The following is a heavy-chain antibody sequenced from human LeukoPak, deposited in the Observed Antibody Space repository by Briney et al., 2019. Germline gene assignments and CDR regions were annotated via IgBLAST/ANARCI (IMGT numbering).Heavy chain of an antibody. V-gene: IGHV3-30-3*01. Sequence: GGSLRLSCTGSGFTLSSYAVHWVRQALGKGLEWVAVMLFDGTNKRYAESVKGRFTVSRDNSKNSVYLQMNSLRAEDTAVYYCARERQNKDFWSGGDYWGQGTLVTVSS. CDR3: ARERQNKDFWSGGDY. D-gene: IGHD3-3*01. J-gene: IGHJ4*02. CDR2: MLFDGTNK. CDR1: GFTLSSYA.